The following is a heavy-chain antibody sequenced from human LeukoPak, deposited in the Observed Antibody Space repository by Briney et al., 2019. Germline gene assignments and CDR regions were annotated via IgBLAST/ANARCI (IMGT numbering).Heavy chain of an antibody. J-gene: IGHJ2*01. Sequence: SETLSLTCAVYGGSFSGYYWSWIRQPPGKGLEWIGEINHSGSTNYNPSLKSRVTISVDTSKNQFSLKLSSVTAADTAVYYCARLYVAAAGKLGYFDLWGRGTLVTVSS. CDR2: INHSGST. CDR3: ARLYVAAAGKLGYFDL. D-gene: IGHD6-13*01. CDR1: GGSFSGYY. V-gene: IGHV4-34*01.